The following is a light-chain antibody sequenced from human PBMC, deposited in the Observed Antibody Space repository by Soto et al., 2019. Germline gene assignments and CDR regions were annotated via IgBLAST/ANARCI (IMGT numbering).Light chain of an antibody. J-gene: IGLJ3*02. CDR2: EVN. CDR1: TSDIGTYNL. Sequence: QSALTQPASVSGSPGQSITISCTGTTSDIGTYNLVSWYQQHPGKAPKIMIFEVNKRPSGVSDRFSGSKSGDTASLTISGLQAEDETNYFSCSYAGNDTYVFGGGTKLTVL. CDR3: CSYAGNDTYV. V-gene: IGLV2-23*02.